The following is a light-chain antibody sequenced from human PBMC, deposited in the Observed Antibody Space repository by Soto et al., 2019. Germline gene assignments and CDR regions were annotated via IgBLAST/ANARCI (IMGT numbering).Light chain of an antibody. CDR2: EVS. Sequence: QSALTQPASVSGSPGQSITISCTGTSSDVGGYNYVSWYQQHPGKAPKLMIYEVSNRPLGVSNRFSGSKSGNTASLTISGLQAEDEADYYCSSYTSSSTLDVVFGGGTKLTV. J-gene: IGLJ2*01. CDR3: SSYTSSSTLDVV. V-gene: IGLV2-14*01. CDR1: SSDVGGYNY.